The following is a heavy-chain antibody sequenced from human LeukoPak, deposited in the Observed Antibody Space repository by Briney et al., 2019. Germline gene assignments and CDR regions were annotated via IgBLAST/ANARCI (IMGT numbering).Heavy chain of an antibody. V-gene: IGHV4-38-2*01. CDR3: ASTDYSNYDYYYYYMDV. D-gene: IGHD4-11*01. CDR1: GYSISSGYY. CDR2: IYHSGST. Sequence: SETLSLTCAVSGYSISSGYYWGWIRQPPGKGLEWIGSIYHSGSTYYNPSPKSRVTISVDTSKNQFSLKLSSVTAADTAVYYCASTDYSNYDYYYYYMDVWGKGTTVTVSS. J-gene: IGHJ6*03.